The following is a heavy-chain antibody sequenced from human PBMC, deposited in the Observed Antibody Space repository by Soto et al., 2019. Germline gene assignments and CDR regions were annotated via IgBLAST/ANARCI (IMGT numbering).Heavy chain of an antibody. V-gene: IGHV3-66*01. CDR1: GFTVSSNY. D-gene: IGHD3-10*01. CDR2: IYSGGST. Sequence: GGSLRLSCAASGFTVSSNYVSWVRQAPGKGLEWVSVIYSGGSTYYADSVKGRFTISRDNSKNTLYLQMNSLRAEDTAVYYCARDNGPGSYSGYWGQGTLVTVSS. CDR3: ARDNGPGSYSGY. J-gene: IGHJ4*02.